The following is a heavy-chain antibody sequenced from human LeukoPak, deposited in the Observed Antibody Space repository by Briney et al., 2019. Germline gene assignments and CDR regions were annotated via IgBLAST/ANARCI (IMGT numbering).Heavy chain of an antibody. J-gene: IGHJ4*02. D-gene: IGHD6-19*01. CDR1: GFTVSSNY. V-gene: IGHV3-53*01. CDR2: IYSGGST. Sequence: GGSLRLSCAASGFTVSSNYMSWVRQAPGKGLEWVSVIYSGGSTYYADSVKGRFTISRDNSKNTLYLQMNSLRAEDTAVYYCARDSGYSSGXDAPRFDYWGQGTLVTVSS. CDR3: ARDSGYSSGXDAPRFDY.